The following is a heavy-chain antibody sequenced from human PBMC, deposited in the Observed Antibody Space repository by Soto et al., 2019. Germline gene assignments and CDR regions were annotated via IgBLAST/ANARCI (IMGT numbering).Heavy chain of an antibody. J-gene: IGHJ6*02. CDR2: TYSGGST. CDR3: ARARNGDYYYYVMDV. CDR1: GFTVSSNY. Sequence: EVQLVASGGGLVQPGGSLRLSCAASGFTVSSNYMSWVRQAPGKGLEWDSVTYSGGSTYYADSVKGRFTISRDNYKNTLYLQMNSRRAEDTAVYYCARARNGDYYYYVMDVWSQGTTVTVSS. D-gene: IGHD1-1*01. V-gene: IGHV3-66*01.